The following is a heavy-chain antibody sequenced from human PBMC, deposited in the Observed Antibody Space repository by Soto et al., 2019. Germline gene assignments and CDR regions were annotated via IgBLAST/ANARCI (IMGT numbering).Heavy chain of an antibody. Sequence: ASVKVSCKASGYTFSNYGISWVRQAPGQGLEWMGWISAYNGNIKFAQKVQGRVTMTTDTFTSTAYMELRSLRSDDTAVYYCARDTPGEAAAMFDLWGQATLVTVSS. CDR1: GYTFSNYG. V-gene: IGHV1-18*01. CDR3: ARDTPGEAAAMFDL. J-gene: IGHJ5*02. CDR2: ISAYNGNI. D-gene: IGHD6-25*01.